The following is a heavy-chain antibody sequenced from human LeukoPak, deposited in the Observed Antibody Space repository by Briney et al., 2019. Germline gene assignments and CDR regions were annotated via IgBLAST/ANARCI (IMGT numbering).Heavy chain of an antibody. V-gene: IGHV3-49*04. J-gene: IGHJ4*02. CDR2: IRSKAYGGTT. CDR3: TRDSGYYGQGDY. CDR1: GFTFGTYA. D-gene: IGHD3-10*01. Sequence: PGGSLRLSCTASGFTFGTYAMSWVRQAPGKGLEGVGFIRSKAYGGTTEYAASVKGRFTISRDDSKSIAYLQMNSLKTEDTAVYYCTRDSGYYGQGDYWGQGTLVTVSP.